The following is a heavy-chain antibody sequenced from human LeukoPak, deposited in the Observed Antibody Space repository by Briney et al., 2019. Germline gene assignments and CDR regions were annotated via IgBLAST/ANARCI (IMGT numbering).Heavy chain of an antibody. Sequence: GGSLRLSCAASGFTFSSYWMNWVRHAPGKGLVWVSRIASDGSSTTYADSVKGRFSISRDNAKNTLYLQMNSLRVEDTAVYYCARGRPHGNNYWGQGTLVTVSS. CDR3: ARGRPHGNNY. J-gene: IGHJ4*02. D-gene: IGHD2/OR15-2a*01. CDR1: GFTFSSYW. CDR2: IASDGSST. V-gene: IGHV3-74*01.